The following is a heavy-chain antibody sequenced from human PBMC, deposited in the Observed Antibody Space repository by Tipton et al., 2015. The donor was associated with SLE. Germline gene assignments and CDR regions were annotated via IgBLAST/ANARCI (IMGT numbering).Heavy chain of an antibody. V-gene: IGHV3-11*05. J-gene: IGHJ6*03. Sequence: GSLRLSCAASGFTFSDYYMRLIRQATGKGLEWISYISSTGSNTNYADSVKGRFTISRDNSKNTLYLQMNSLRAEDTAVYYCAKDPPSYMDLWGKGTTVTVSS. CDR3: AKDPPSYMDL. CDR1: GFTFSDYY. CDR2: ISSTGSNT.